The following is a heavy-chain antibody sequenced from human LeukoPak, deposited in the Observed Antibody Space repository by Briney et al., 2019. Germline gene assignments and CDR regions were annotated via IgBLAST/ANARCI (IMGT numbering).Heavy chain of an antibody. CDR2: IYYSGST. D-gene: IGHD6-19*01. Sequence: SETLSLTCTVSGGSISSGGYYWSWIRQHPGKGLEWIGYIYYSGSTYYNPSLKSRVTISVDTSKNQFSLKLSSVTAADTAVYYCAYGRDSSGWYIQPFDYWGQGTLVTVSP. V-gene: IGHV4-31*03. CDR3: AYGRDSSGWYIQPFDY. CDR1: GGSISSGGYY. J-gene: IGHJ4*02.